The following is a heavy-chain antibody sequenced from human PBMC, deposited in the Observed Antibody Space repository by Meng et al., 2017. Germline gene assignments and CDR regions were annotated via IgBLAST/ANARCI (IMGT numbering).Heavy chain of an antibody. D-gene: IGHD2-15*01. V-gene: IGHV3-33*01. Sequence: GEGVPLPGGSLRLSCAASGFPFISYGMSWVRPAPGKGLEWVAVIWYDGSNKVYADSVKGRFTISRDNSKNTLYLQMNSLRAEDTAVYYCARDCSGGSCNWGQGTLVTVSS. CDR2: IWYDGSNK. CDR3: ARDCSGGSCN. J-gene: IGHJ4*02. CDR1: GFPFISYG.